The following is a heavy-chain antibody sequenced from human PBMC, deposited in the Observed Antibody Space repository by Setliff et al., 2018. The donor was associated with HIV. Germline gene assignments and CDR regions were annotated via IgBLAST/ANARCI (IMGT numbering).Heavy chain of an antibody. J-gene: IGHJ4*02. CDR2: ISYGSRAI. V-gene: IGHV3-48*01. D-gene: IGHD7-27*01. CDR3: ARDRPNWAMDY. Sequence: GGSLRLSCVASGVTFSSAQMNWVRQAPGKGLEWVSYISYGSRAIYYADSVKGRFTVSRDDAKSSVYLHMSSLTAEDTAVYYCARDRPNWAMDYWGQGTLVTVSS. CDR1: GVTFSSAQ.